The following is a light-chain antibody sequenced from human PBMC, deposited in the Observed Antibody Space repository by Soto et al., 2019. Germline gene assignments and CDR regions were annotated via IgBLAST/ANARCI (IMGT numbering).Light chain of an antibody. J-gene: IGKJ1*01. Sequence: DIQITHSPSTLSASVGARVTVTCRASQSISSWLAWYQQKPGKAPKLLIYDASSLESGVPSRFSGSGSGTEFTLTIRSLKPEDFATYYCQQYNSYSTCGEGTKVDIK. CDR1: QSISSW. V-gene: IGKV1-5*01. CDR2: DAS. CDR3: QQYNSYST.